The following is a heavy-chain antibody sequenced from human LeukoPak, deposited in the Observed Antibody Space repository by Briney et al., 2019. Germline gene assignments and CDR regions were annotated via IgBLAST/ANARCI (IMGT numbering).Heavy chain of an antibody. CDR3: ARGFDY. Sequence: GASEKVSCKASGDTITGYYMDGVRQAPGQGLEWMGRTNPNSGGTNYAQKFQGRVTMTRDTSISTAYMELSRLRSDDTAVYYCARGFDYWGQGTLVTVSS. J-gene: IGHJ4*02. CDR1: GDTITGYY. CDR2: TNPNSGGT. V-gene: IGHV1-2*06.